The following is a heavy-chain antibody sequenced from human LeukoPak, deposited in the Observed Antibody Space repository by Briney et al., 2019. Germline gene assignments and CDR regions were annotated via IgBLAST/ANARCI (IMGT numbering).Heavy chain of an antibody. CDR1: GGSISSYY. Sequence: PSETLSLTCTVSGGSISSYYWSWIRQPPGKGLEWIGYIYYSGSTNYNPSLKSRVTISVDTSKNQFSLKLSSVTAADTAVYYCARGYGYCSGGSCYRGFDYWGQGTLVTVSS. CDR2: IYYSGST. J-gene: IGHJ4*02. V-gene: IGHV4-59*01. D-gene: IGHD2-15*01. CDR3: ARGYGYCSGGSCYRGFDY.